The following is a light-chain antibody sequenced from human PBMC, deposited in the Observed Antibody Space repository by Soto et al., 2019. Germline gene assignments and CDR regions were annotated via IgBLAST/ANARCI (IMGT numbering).Light chain of an antibody. V-gene: IGLV1-40*01. CDR1: SSNIGAGYD. CDR2: GNS. CDR3: QSYDRSLSGLWV. Sequence: QSVLTQPPSVSGAPGQRVTISCTGSSSNIGAGYDVHWYQQLPGTAPKLLIYGNSNRPSGVPDRFSGSKSGTSASLAITGLQAEDEAEYYCQSYDRSLSGLWVFGGGTKLTVL. J-gene: IGLJ3*02.